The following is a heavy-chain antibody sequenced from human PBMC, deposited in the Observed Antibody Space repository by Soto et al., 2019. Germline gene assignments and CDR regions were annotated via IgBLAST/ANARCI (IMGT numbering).Heavy chain of an antibody. Sequence: GASVKVSCKASGYPFTSYYMHWVRQAPGQGLEWMGIINPSGGSTSYAQKFQGRVTMTRDTSTSTVYMELSSLRSEDTAVYYCARDLIVPAAIASGYYYGMDVWGQGTTVTVSS. CDR3: ARDLIVPAAIASGYYYGMDV. V-gene: IGHV1-46*01. CDR1: GYPFTSYY. D-gene: IGHD2-2*01. CDR2: INPSGGST. J-gene: IGHJ6*02.